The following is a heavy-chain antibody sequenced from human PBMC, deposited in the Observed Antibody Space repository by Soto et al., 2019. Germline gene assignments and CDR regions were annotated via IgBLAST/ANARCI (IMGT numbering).Heavy chain of an antibody. CDR3: ARLYGDYVYT. V-gene: IGHV4-61*08. CDR2: VFHTGST. D-gene: IGHD4-17*01. Sequence: QVQMHESGPGLVKPSETLSLTCSVSGGSVNSGGYYWSWIRQPPGNGLEWIGYVFHTGSTNYNPSLKSRVTILLDRPKNQFSLKLTTVTAADTARYYCARLYGDYVYTWGQGTMVTVSS. J-gene: IGHJ3*01. CDR1: GGSVNSGGYY.